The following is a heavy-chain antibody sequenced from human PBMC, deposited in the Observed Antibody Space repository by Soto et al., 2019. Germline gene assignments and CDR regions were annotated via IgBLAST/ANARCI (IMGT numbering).Heavy chain of an antibody. J-gene: IGHJ6*02. CDR3: ATIGLTLRFLEWYPDYYYYYGMDV. Sequence: SVKVSCKASGGTFSSYAISWVRQAPGQGLEWMGGIIPILGTANYAQKFQGRVTITADESTSTAYMELSSLRSEDTAVYYCATIGLTLRFLEWYPDYYYYYGMDVWRQGTTVTVSS. CDR1: GGTFSSYA. V-gene: IGHV1-69*13. D-gene: IGHD3-3*01. CDR2: IIPILGTA.